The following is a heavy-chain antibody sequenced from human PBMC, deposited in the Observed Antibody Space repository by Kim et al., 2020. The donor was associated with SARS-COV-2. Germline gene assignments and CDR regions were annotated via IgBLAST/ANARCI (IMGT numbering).Heavy chain of an antibody. V-gene: IGHV3-48*02. Sequence: GGSLRLSCAASGFTFSSYSMNWVRQAPGKGLEWVSYIISSSSTLYYEDSVTGRFTISRDNAQNSLYLQINSLRDEDTAVFSCARLTMVPELYYCYFMGV. CDR2: IISSSSTL. D-gene: IGHD3-10*01. J-gene: IGHJ6*01. CDR1: GFTFSSYS. CDR3: ARLTMVPELYYCYFMGV.